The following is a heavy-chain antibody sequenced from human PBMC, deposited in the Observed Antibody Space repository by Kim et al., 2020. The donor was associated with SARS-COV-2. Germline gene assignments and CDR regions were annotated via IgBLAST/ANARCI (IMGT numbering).Heavy chain of an antibody. J-gene: IGHJ4*02. CDR3: ARGYYSDHYPGG. V-gene: IGHV3-7*01. CDR2: IDQDGSEK. D-gene: IGHD1-26*01. CDR1: GFTFSSYW. Sequence: GGSLRLSCAASGFTFSSYWMTWVRQAPGKGLEWVANIDQDGSEKYYVDSVKGRFTISRDNAKNSLYLQMNSLRAEDTAVYYCARGYYSDHYPGGWGQGTLVTVSS.